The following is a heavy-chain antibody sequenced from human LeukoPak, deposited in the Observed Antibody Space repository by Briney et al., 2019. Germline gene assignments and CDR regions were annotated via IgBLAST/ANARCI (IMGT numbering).Heavy chain of an antibody. D-gene: IGHD5-18*01. J-gene: IGHJ3*01. CDR1: GFTVSSNY. Sequence: PGGSLRLSCAASGFTVSSNYMSWVRQAPGKGLEWVSSLNFNGFKTYDADSVKGRFTISRDNSKNMLSLQMNSLRVEDTAIYYCAKLRGYTYGYNDAFDFWGQGTMVTVSS. CDR2: LNFNGFKT. V-gene: IGHV3-23*01. CDR3: AKLRGYTYGYNDAFDF.